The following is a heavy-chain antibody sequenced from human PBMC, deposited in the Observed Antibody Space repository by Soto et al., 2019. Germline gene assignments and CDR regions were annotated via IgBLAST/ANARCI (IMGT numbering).Heavy chain of an antibody. CDR1: GFTFGDYA. D-gene: IGHD6-19*01. Sequence: PGGSLRLSCTASGFTFGDYAMSWVRQAPGKGLEWVGFIRSKAYGGTTEYAASVKGRFTISRDDSKSIAYLQMNSLKTEDTAVYYCTRIPGYSSGWYYFDYWGQGTLLTVSS. J-gene: IGHJ4*02. V-gene: IGHV3-49*04. CDR3: TRIPGYSSGWYYFDY. CDR2: IRSKAYGGTT.